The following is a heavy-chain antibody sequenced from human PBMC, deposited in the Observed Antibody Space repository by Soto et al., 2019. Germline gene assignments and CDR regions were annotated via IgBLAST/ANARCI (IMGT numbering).Heavy chain of an antibody. J-gene: IGHJ6*02. CDR1: GCTFSSYA. D-gene: IGHD3-22*01. Sequence: SVTGSCKASGCTFSSYAINWARQAPGQGLEWMGGIIPIFGTANYAQKLQGRVTITADRSTSTAYMELSSLRSEDTAVYYCARDQAYDSSGPGGMDVWGRGTTVTVSS. CDR3: ARDQAYDSSGPGGMDV. CDR2: IIPIFGTA. V-gene: IGHV1-69*06.